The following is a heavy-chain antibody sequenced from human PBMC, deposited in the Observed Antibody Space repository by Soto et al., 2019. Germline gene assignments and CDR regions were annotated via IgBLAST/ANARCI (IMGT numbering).Heavy chain of an antibody. V-gene: IGHV3-33*01. J-gene: IGHJ6*02. CDR1: GFTFSSYG. D-gene: IGHD5-18*01. Sequence: PGGSLRLSCAASGFTFSSYGMHWVRQAPGKGLEWVAVIWYDGSNKYYADSVKGRFTISRDNSKNTLYLQMNSLRAEDTAVYYCAREGGYSYGRGCMDVWGQGTTVTVPS. CDR3: AREGGYSYGRGCMDV. CDR2: IWYDGSNK.